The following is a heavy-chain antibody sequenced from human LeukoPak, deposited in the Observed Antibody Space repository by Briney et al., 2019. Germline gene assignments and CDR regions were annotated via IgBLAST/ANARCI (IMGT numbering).Heavy chain of an antibody. CDR2: VNGDGSAT. D-gene: IGHD3-10*01. V-gene: IGHV3-74*01. Sequence: GGSLRLSCAASGFTFSNYWMHWVRQAPGKGLVWVSRVNGDGSATNYADPVKGRFTISRDNAKNTLYLQMNSLRPEDTAVYYCARNHYGSVDYWGQGTLVTVSS. CDR3: ARNHYGSVDY. J-gene: IGHJ4*02. CDR1: GFTFSNYW.